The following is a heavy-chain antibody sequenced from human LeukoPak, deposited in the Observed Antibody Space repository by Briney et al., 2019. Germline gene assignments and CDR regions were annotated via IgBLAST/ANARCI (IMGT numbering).Heavy chain of an antibody. J-gene: IGHJ4*02. V-gene: IGHV3-23*01. CDR1: GFTFSDYY. Sequence: PGGSLRLSCAASGFTFSDYYMSWIRQAPGKGLEWVSAISGSGGSTYYADSVKGRFTISRDNSKNTLYLQMNSLRAEDTAVYYCAKEYYYDSSGLFDYWGQGTLVTVSS. CDR3: AKEYYYDSSGLFDY. CDR2: ISGSGGST. D-gene: IGHD3-22*01.